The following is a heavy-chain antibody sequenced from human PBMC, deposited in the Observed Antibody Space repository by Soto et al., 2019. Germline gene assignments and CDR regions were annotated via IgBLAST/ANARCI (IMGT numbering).Heavy chain of an antibody. Sequence: GASVKVSSKASGYAFTSYCICWVRQAPGQGLEWMGWISAYNGNTNYAQKLQGRVTMTTDTSTSTAYMELRSLRSDDTAVYYCARDSGSYSNYYYYYGMDVWGQGTTVTVSS. CDR2: ISAYNGNT. D-gene: IGHD1-26*01. J-gene: IGHJ6*02. V-gene: IGHV1-18*01. CDR3: ARDSGSYSNYYYYYGMDV. CDR1: GYAFTSYC.